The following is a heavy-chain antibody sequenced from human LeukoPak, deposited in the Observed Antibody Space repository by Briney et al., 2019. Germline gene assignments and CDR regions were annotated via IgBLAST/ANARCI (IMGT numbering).Heavy chain of an antibody. D-gene: IGHD6-13*01. CDR3: ARGGPYSSSWYRPSY. V-gene: IGHV5-51*01. J-gene: IGHJ4*02. Sequence: GESLKISCKASGYSFTNYWIGWVRQTPGKGLEWMGIIYPGDSDTRYSPSFQGQVTISADTSISTAYLHWSSLQASDTAMYYCARGGPYSSSWYRPSYWGQGTLVTVSS. CDR1: GYSFTNYW. CDR2: IYPGDSDT.